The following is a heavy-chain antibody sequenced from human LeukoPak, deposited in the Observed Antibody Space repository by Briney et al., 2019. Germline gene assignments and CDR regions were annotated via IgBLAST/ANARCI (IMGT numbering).Heavy chain of an antibody. CDR2: ISAYNGNT. V-gene: IGHV1-18*01. CDR1: GYTFTSYG. Sequence: ASVKVSCKASGYTFTSYGISWVRQAPGQGLEWMGWISAYNGNTNYAQKLQGRVTMTTDTSTSTAYMELRSLRSDDTAVYYCARDGTSVWGSYRDDAFDIWGQGTMVTVSS. CDR3: ARDGTSVWGSYRDDAFDI. J-gene: IGHJ3*02. D-gene: IGHD3-16*02.